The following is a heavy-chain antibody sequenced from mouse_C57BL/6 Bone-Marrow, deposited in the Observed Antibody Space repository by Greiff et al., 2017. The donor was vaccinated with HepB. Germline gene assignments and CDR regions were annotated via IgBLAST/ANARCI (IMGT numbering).Heavy chain of an antibody. D-gene: IGHD2-5*01. Sequence: VHLVESGAELMKPGASVKLSCKATGYTFTGYWIEWVKQRPGHGLEWIGEILPGSGSTNYNEKFKGKATFTADTSSNTAYMKLSSLTTEDSAIYYCARSGSNFAYWGQGTLVTVSA. J-gene: IGHJ3*01. CDR3: ARSGSNFAY. CDR2: ILPGSGST. CDR1: GYTFTGYW. V-gene: IGHV1-9*01.